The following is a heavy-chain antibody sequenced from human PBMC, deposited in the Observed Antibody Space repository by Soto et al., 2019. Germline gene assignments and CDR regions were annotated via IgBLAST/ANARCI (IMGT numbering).Heavy chain of an antibody. CDR3: ATVYCSCGSCYSIDY. Sequence: QVQLVQSGAEVKKPGASVKVSCKASGYTFTSYYMHWVRQAPGQGLEWMGIINPSNSTSYAQKFQGRVTMTRDTSTSTVYMEVSSLRSEDTAVYYCATVYCSCGSCYSIDYWGQGTLVTVSS. D-gene: IGHD2-15*01. CDR1: GYTFTSYY. V-gene: IGHV1-46*03. J-gene: IGHJ4*02. CDR2: INPSNST.